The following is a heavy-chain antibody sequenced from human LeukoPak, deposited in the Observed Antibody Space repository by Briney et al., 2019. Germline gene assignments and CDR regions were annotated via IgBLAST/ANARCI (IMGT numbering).Heavy chain of an antibody. D-gene: IGHD6-13*01. CDR2: IYYSGST. CDR1: GGSISSGGYY. CDR3: AREGYLPYYFDY. Sequence: SQTLSLTCTVSGGSISSGGYYWSWIRQHPGKGLEWIGYIYYSGSTNYNPSLKSRVTISVDTSKNQFSLNLSSVTAADTAVYYCAREGYLPYYFDYWGQGTLVTVSS. V-gene: IGHV4-31*03. J-gene: IGHJ4*02.